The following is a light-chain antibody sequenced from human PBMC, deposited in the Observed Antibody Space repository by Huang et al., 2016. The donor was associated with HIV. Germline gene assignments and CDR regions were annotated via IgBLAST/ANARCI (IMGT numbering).Light chain of an antibody. CDR1: QNINTY. CDR2: SAS. Sequence: DILLTQSPSSLSASVGDRVTITCRASQNINTYLTWYQQKPGKAPNLLIHSASTLQTGVPSRFSGSGSGTDFTLTVNSLQPEDSATYYCQQGYSALITFGQGTR. V-gene: IGKV1-39*01. J-gene: IGKJ5*01. CDR3: QQGYSALIT.